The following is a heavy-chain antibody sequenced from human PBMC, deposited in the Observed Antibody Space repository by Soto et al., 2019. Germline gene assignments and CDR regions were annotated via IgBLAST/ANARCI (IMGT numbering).Heavy chain of an antibody. CDR2: ISAYNGNT. D-gene: IGHD6-13*01. J-gene: IGHJ5*02. CDR1: GYTFTSYG. Sequence: GASVKVSCKTSGYTFTSYGISWVRQAPGQGLEWMGWISAYNGNTNYAQKLQGRVTMTTDTSTSTAYMELSSLRSEDTAVYYCARPYSSSWPNWFDPWGQGTLVTVSS. V-gene: IGHV1-18*01. CDR3: ARPYSSSWPNWFDP.